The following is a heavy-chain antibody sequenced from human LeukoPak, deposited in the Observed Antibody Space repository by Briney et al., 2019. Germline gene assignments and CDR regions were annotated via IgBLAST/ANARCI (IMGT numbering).Heavy chain of an antibody. D-gene: IGHD6-13*01. CDR1: GYSISSGYY. V-gene: IGHV4-38-2*02. J-gene: IGHJ5*02. Sequence: PSETLSLTCTVSGYSISSGYYWGWIRQPPGKGLEWIGSIYHSGSTYHNPSLKSRVTISVDTSKNQFSLKQSSVTAADTAVYYCARDLPGIAAAAPNINWFDPWGQGTLVTVSS. CDR3: ARDLPGIAAAAPNINWFDP. CDR2: IYHSGST.